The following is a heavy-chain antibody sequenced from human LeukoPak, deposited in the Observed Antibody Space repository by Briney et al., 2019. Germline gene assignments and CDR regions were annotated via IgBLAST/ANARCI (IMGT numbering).Heavy chain of an antibody. J-gene: IGHJ4*02. CDR1: GYTFTSYY. D-gene: IGHD4-17*01. Sequence: ASVKVSCKASGYTFTSYYMHWVRQAPGQGLEWMGIINPSGGSTSYAQKFQGRVTMTRDMSTSTVYMELSRLRSDDTAVYYCARVREYGDYFDYWGQGTLVTVSS. V-gene: IGHV1-46*01. CDR2: INPSGGST. CDR3: ARVREYGDYFDY.